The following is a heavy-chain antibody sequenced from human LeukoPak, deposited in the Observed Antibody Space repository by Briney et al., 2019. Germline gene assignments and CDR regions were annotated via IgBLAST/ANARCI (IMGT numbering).Heavy chain of an antibody. Sequence: ASETLSLTCTVSGGSISSYYWSWIRQPPGKGLEWIGYIYYSGSTNYNPSLKSRVTISVDTSKNQFSLKLSSVTAADTAVYYCARSQVYSSSWYDAFDIWGQGTMVTVSS. CDR2: IYYSGST. CDR3: ARSQVYSSSWYDAFDI. D-gene: IGHD6-13*01. J-gene: IGHJ3*02. CDR1: GGSISSYY. V-gene: IGHV4-59*12.